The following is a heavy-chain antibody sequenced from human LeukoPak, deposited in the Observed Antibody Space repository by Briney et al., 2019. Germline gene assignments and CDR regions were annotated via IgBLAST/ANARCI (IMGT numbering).Heavy chain of an antibody. CDR3: ARQFRIAGNFDY. Sequence: SETLSLTCPVSGGSISSYYWSWIRQPPGKGLEWIGYIYTSGSTNYNPSLKSRVTISVDTSKNQFSLKLSSVTAADTAVYYCARQFRIAGNFDYWGQGTLVTVSS. CDR1: GGSISSYY. V-gene: IGHV4-4*09. J-gene: IGHJ4*02. D-gene: IGHD6-13*01. CDR2: IYTSGST.